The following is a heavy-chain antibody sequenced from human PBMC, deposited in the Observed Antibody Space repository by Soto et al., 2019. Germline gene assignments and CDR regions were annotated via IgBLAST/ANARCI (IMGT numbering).Heavy chain of an antibody. D-gene: IGHD2-2*03. J-gene: IGHJ6*02. Sequence: SVKVSCKASGGTLSSHAISWVRQAPGRGLEWMGGIIPIFGTTNYAQNFRARVTITADESTSTAYMELSSLTSEDTAVYYCGSVGYCSSTNCLFYYYHYGMDVWGQGTTVTVSS. V-gene: IGHV1-69*13. CDR3: GSVGYCSSTNCLFYYYHYGMDV. CDR1: GGTLSSHA. CDR2: IIPIFGTT.